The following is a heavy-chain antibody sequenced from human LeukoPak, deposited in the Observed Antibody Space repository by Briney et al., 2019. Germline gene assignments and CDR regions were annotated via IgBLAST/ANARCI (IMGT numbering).Heavy chain of an antibody. D-gene: IGHD3-22*01. Sequence: ASVKVSCKASGYTFTSYYMHWVRQAPGQGLEWMGIINPSGGSTSYAQKFQGGVTMTRDMSTSTVYMELSSLRSEDTAVYYCARDGGGYQGTYYYYYYMDVWGKGTTVTVSS. CDR3: ARDGGGYQGTYYYYYYMDV. CDR2: INPSGGST. CDR1: GYTFTSYY. J-gene: IGHJ6*03. V-gene: IGHV1-46*01.